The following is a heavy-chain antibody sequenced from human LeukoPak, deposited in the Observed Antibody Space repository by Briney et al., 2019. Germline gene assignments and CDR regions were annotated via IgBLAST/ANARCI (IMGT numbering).Heavy chain of an antibody. Sequence: SETLSLTCTVSGGPIRSYYWTWIRQPPGKGLEWIGHIYYTGSTTYNPSLKSRVTISVDTSKNQFSLKLASVTAADTAIYYCAKGAGGFSYYNWFDPWGQGTLVTVSS. V-gene: IGHV4-59*12. J-gene: IGHJ5*02. CDR2: IYYTGST. CDR1: GGPIRSYY. D-gene: IGHD5-18*01. CDR3: AKGAGGFSYYNWFDP.